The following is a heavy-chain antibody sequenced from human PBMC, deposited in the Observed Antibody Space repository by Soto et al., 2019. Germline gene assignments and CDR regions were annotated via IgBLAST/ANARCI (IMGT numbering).Heavy chain of an antibody. Sequence: PGGSLRLSCAASGFSFRNYAMSWVRQAQGKGLEWISTLTGSSSNTYYADSVKGRFAISRDNSRNTLYLQMHSLTAEDTAVYYCANGRATYGLLTHDYWGQGTLVTVSS. CDR3: ANGRATYGLLTHDY. D-gene: IGHD3-9*01. V-gene: IGHV3-23*01. J-gene: IGHJ4*02. CDR1: GFSFRNYA. CDR2: LTGSSSNT.